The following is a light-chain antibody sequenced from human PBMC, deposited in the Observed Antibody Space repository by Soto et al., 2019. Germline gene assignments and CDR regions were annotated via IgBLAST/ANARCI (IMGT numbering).Light chain of an antibody. J-gene: IGLJ1*01. CDR3: RSYVGSNNGGV. CDR1: SSDVGGYNY. V-gene: IGLV2-8*01. CDR2: EVS. Sequence: QSALTQPPSASGSPGQSVTISCTGTSSDVGGYNYVSWYQQHPGKAPKLMIYEVSKRPSGVPDRFSGSKSGNTASLTVSGLHAEDEADYYCRSYVGSNNGGVFRTGTEVPGL.